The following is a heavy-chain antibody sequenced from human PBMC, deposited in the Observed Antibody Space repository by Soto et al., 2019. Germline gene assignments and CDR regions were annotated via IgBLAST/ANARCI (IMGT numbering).Heavy chain of an antibody. D-gene: IGHD3-16*01. CDR1: GYTFTSYD. CDR2: MNPNSGNT. Sequence: ASVKVSCKASGYTFTSYDINWVRQATGQGLEWMGWMNPNSGNTGYAQKFQGRVTMTRNTSISTAYMELSSLRSEDTAVYYCAREGGDRMHYYYYMDVWGKGTTVTVSS. V-gene: IGHV1-8*01. CDR3: AREGGDRMHYYYYMDV. J-gene: IGHJ6*03.